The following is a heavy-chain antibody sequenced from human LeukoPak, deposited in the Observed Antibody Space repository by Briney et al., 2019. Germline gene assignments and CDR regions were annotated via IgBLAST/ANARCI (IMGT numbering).Heavy chain of an antibody. V-gene: IGHV3-30*02. Sequence: GGSLRLSCAASGFTFSSYGMHWVRQAPGKGLEWVAFIRYDGSNKYYADSVKGRFTISRDNSKNTLYLQMNSLRAEDTAVYYCAKVTYDSSGGDAFDIWGQGTMVTVSS. CDR2: IRYDGSNK. D-gene: IGHD3-22*01. CDR1: GFTFSSYG. J-gene: IGHJ3*02. CDR3: AKVTYDSSGGDAFDI.